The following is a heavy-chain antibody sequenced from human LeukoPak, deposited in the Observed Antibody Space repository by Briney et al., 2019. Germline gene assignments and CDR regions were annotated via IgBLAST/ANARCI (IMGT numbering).Heavy chain of an antibody. J-gene: IGHJ4*02. CDR1: GFTFSSYS. V-gene: IGHV3-21*01. D-gene: IGHD5-24*01. Sequence: GSLRLSCAASGFTFSSYSMNWVRQAPGKGLEWVSSISSSSSYIYYADSVKGRFTISRDNAKNSLYLQMNSLRAEDTAVYYCAREGVATSPFDYWGQGTLVTVSS. CDR3: AREGVATSPFDY. CDR2: ISSSSSYI.